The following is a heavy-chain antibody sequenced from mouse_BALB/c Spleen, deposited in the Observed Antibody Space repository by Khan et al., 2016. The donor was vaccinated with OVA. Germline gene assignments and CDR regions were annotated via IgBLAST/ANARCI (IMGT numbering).Heavy chain of an antibody. J-gene: IGHJ3*01. V-gene: IGHV10-1*02. CDR2: IRSKSNNYAT. CDR3: VPLGQGFAY. D-gene: IGHD3-3*01. CDR1: GFTFNTYA. Sequence: EVQLVETGGGLVQPKGSLKLSCAASGFTFNTYAMNWVRQAPGKGLEWVARIRSKSNNYATYYADSVKDRFTISRDDSQSMLYLQMNNLKTEDTAMYYCVPLGQGFAYWGQGTLVTVSA.